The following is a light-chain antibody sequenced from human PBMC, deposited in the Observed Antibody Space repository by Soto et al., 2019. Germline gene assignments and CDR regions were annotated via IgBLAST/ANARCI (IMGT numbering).Light chain of an antibody. Sequence: AIRMTQSPSSFSASTGDRVTITCRASQGISSYLAWYQQKPGKAPKLLIYAASTLQSGVQSRFSGSGSGTEFTLTIRSLQPEDFATYYCKQLNSYPVTFGPGTKVDIK. CDR3: KQLNSYPVT. J-gene: IGKJ3*01. CDR1: QGISSY. CDR2: AAS. V-gene: IGKV1-8*01.